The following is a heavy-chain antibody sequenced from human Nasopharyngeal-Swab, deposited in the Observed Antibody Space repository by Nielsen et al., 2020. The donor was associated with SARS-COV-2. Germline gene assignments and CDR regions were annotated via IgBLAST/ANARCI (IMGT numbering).Heavy chain of an antibody. J-gene: IGHJ5*02. Sequence: ASVKVSCKASGYTFTSYDINWVRQATGQGLEWMGWMNPNSGNTGYAQKFQGRVTMTRNTSISTAYMELSSLRSEDTAVYYCARDIKGLSSSSWWWFDPWGQGTLVTVSS. CDR1: GYTFTSYD. CDR2: MNPNSGNT. V-gene: IGHV1-8*01. D-gene: IGHD6-6*01. CDR3: ARDIKGLSSSSWWWFDP.